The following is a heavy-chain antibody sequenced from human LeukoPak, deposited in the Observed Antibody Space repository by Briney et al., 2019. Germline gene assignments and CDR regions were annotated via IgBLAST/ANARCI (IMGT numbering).Heavy chain of an antibody. CDR3: ARSHIALTGTTGWFDP. D-gene: IGHD1-7*01. V-gene: IGHV4-39*07. CDR2: IYHSGST. CDR1: GETVSSGSFY. Sequence: SETLSLTCTVSGETVSSGSFYWSWIRQHPGKGLEWIGSIYHSGSTYYNPSLKSRVTISVDTSKNQFSLKLSSVTAADTAVYYCARSHIALTGTTGWFDPWGQGTLVTVSS. J-gene: IGHJ5*02.